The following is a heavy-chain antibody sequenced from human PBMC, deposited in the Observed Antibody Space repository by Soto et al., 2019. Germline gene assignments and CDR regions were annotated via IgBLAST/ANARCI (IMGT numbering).Heavy chain of an antibody. CDR3: AKVGFSGSSTYYYYYGMDV. J-gene: IGHJ6*02. Sequence: GGSLRLSCAASGFTFSSYWMSWVRQAPGKGLEWVANIKQDRSEKFYVDSAKGRFTISRDNAKNSLYLQMNNLRAEDTAVYYCAKVGFSGSSTYYYYYGMDVWGQGTTVTVSS. V-gene: IGHV3-7*01. CDR1: GFTFSSYW. CDR2: IKQDRSEK. D-gene: IGHD1-26*01.